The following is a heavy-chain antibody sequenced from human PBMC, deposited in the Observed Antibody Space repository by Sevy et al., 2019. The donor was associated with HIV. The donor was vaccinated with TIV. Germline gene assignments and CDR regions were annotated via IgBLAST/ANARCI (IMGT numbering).Heavy chain of an antibody. CDR2: VYNGGTT. D-gene: IGHD6-19*01. V-gene: IGHV4-39*01. CDR3: ARLPQWLGPGFDS. CDR1: GASMRSSHY. Sequence: SETLSLTCTVSGASMRSSHYWGWMRQPPGKGLGWIASVYNGGTTYYNPSLKTRVTISVDTSKNQFSLRLASVTAADTAVYYCARLPQWLGPGFDSWGQGTLVPVSS. J-gene: IGHJ4*02.